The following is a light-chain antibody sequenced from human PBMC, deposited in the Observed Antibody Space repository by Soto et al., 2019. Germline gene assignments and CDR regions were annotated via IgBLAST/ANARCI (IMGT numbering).Light chain of an antibody. V-gene: IGKV1-13*02. CDR3: QQFNSYPPIT. Sequence: AIQLTQSPSSLSASVGDRVTITCRASQGISSALAWYQQKPGKAPKLLIYDASSLESGVPSRFSGSGSGTDFTLTISSLQPEDFETYYCQQFNSYPPITFGGGTKVEIK. CDR1: QGISSA. CDR2: DAS. J-gene: IGKJ4*01.